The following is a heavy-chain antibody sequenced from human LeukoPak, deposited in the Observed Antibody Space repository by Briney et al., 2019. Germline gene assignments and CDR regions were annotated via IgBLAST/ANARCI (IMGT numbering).Heavy chain of an antibody. V-gene: IGHV3-66*01. D-gene: IGHD3-10*01. J-gene: IGHJ3*02. Sequence: GGSLRLSCAASGFTVRSNYMSWVRQAPGRGLEWVSVIYSGGSTYYADSVKGRFTISRDNSKNTLYLQMNSLRDEDAAVYYCARDGSGAFDIWGQGTVVTVSS. CDR1: GFTVRSNY. CDR3: ARDGSGAFDI. CDR2: IYSGGST.